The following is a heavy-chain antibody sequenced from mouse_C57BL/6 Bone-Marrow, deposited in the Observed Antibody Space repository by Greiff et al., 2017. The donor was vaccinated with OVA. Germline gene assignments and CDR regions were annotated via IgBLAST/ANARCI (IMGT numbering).Heavy chain of an antibody. CDR3: ARDDYYWYFDV. CDR2: SRNKANDYTT. V-gene: IGHV7-1*01. Sequence: EVQLVDSGGGLVQSGRSLRLSCAPSGFTFSDFYMEWVRQAPGKGLEWIAASRNKANDYTTEYSASVKGRFIVSRDTSQSILYLQMNALRAEDTAMYDCARDDYYWYFDVWGTGTTVTVSS. CDR1: GFTFSDFY. J-gene: IGHJ1*03.